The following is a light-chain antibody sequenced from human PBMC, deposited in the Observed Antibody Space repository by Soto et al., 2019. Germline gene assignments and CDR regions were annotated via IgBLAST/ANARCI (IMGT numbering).Light chain of an antibody. CDR1: SSNIGSNT. V-gene: IGLV1-44*01. Sequence: QSVLTQPPSASGTPGQRVTLSCSGSSSNIGSNTVNWYQHLPGTAPKLLIYSDYQRPSGVPDRFSGSKSGTSASLAISGLQSEDEADYYCATWDDSLNGWVFGGGTKLTVL. CDR3: ATWDDSLNGWV. CDR2: SDY. J-gene: IGLJ3*02.